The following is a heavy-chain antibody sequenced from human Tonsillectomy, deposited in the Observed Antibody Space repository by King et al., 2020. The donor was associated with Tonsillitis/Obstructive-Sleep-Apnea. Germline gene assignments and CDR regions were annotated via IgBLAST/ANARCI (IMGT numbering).Heavy chain of an antibody. CDR2: LSYSGAT. CDR3: AREPLTRFCSSASCLDY. Sequence: VQLQESGPGLVKPSETLSLSCTVSGGSVSSGSYFWSGVRQPPGKGLEWVGDLSYSGATNYNPSLKSRVTISVDTSKNQFSLKLSSVTAADTAVYYFAREPLTRFCSSASCLDYWGQGTLVTVSS. J-gene: IGHJ4*02. V-gene: IGHV4-61*01. CDR1: GGSVSSGSYF. D-gene: IGHD2-2*01.